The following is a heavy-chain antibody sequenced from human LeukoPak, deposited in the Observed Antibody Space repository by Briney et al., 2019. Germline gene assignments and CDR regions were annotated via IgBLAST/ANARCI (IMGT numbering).Heavy chain of an antibody. J-gene: IGHJ6*03. Sequence: GGTLRLSCAASGFTFSTSIMSWVRQAPGKGLEWVSYITSSSSPIYYADSVKGRFTISRDNAKNSLYLQLNSLRAEDTAVYYCARWGFPIYYYYMDVWGKGTTVTVSS. D-gene: IGHD3-16*01. CDR1: GFTFSTSI. V-gene: IGHV3-48*01. CDR3: ARWGFPIYYYYMDV. CDR2: ITSSSSPI.